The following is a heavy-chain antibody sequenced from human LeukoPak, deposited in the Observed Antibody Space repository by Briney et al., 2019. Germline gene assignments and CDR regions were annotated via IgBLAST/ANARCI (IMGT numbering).Heavy chain of an antibody. D-gene: IGHD3-16*02. CDR2: INAGNGNT. Sequence: ASVKVSCKASGYTFTSYAMHWVRQAPGQRLEWMGWINAGNGNTKYSQKSQGRVTITRDTSASTAYMELSSLRSEDTAVYYCAREGGSTYDYVWGSYRSAWFDPWGQGTLVTVSS. CDR3: AREGGSTYDYVWGSYRSAWFDP. CDR1: GYTFTSYA. V-gene: IGHV1-3*01. J-gene: IGHJ5*02.